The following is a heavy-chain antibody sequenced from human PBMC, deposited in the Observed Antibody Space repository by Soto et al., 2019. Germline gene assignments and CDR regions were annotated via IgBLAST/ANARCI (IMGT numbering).Heavy chain of an antibody. J-gene: IGHJ4*02. D-gene: IGHD4-17*01. CDR1: GFSINNYA. CDR3: AKESMPEHYGDTLFDY. V-gene: IGHV3-23*01. CDR2: FSAGGRA. Sequence: VQLLESGGAFVQPGGSLRLSCAASGFSINNYAVSWVRQAPGKGLEWVSTFSAGGRAYYADSVRGRFSVARDRSQNTVDLQISVLRPEDSAVYYYAKESMPEHYGDTLFDYWGQGTRVTVSS.